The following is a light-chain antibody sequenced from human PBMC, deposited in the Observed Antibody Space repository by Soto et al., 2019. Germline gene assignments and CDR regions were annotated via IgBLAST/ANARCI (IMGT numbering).Light chain of an antibody. J-gene: IGKJ4*01. CDR3: QQYDYLPLT. CDR1: QDINNY. Sequence: DIQMTQSPSSLSASVGDRVTITCQASQDINNYLNWYQQKPGKAPKLLIYDASNLQRGVPSRFSGSGSGTDFTFTISSLQPEDFATYYCQQYDYLPLTFGGGTKVEIK. V-gene: IGKV1-33*01. CDR2: DAS.